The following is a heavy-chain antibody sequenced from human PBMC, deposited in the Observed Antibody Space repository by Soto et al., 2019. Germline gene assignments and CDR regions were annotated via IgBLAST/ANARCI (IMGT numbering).Heavy chain of an antibody. D-gene: IGHD2-15*01. V-gene: IGHV1-69*01. CDR1: GGTFRSDS. Sequence: CGGTFRSDSFSWVRQAPGQGLEWMGGIIPMFDTPIYAQKFQDRVTITADESTSTAYMQLSSLRSGDTAVYYCARSGGLNRDFNYWGQGSLVTVSS. J-gene: IGHJ4*02. CDR3: ARSGGLNRDFNY. CDR2: IIPMFDTP.